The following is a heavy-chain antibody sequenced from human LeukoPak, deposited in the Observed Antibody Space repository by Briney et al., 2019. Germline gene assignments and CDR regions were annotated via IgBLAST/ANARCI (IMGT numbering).Heavy chain of an antibody. V-gene: IGHV3-9*03. D-gene: IGHD5-18*01. CDR2: ISWNSGSI. J-gene: IGHJ4*02. CDR3: AKAVGSGYSYGTFDY. CDR1: GFTFDDYA. Sequence: GRSLRLSCAASGFTFDDYAMHWVRQAPGKGLERVSGISWNSGSIGYADSVKGRFTISRDNAKNSLYLQMNSLRAEDMALYYCAKAVGSGYSYGTFDYWGQGTLVTVSS.